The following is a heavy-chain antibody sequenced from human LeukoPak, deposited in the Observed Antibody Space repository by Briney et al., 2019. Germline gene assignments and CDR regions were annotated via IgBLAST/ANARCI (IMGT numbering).Heavy chain of an antibody. CDR3: ARGSTVGKHYYFDY. D-gene: IGHD4-17*01. CDR2: INHSGST. V-gene: IGHV4-34*01. Sequence: PSETLSLTCAVYGGSFSGYYWSWIRQPPGKGLEWIGEINHSGSTNYNPSLKSRVTISVDTSKNQFSLKPSSVTAADTAVYYCARGSTVGKHYYFDYWGQGTLVTVSS. J-gene: IGHJ4*02. CDR1: GGSFSGYY.